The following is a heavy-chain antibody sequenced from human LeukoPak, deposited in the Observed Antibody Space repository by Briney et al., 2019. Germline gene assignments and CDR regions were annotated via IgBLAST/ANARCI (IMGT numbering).Heavy chain of an antibody. J-gene: IGHJ4*02. V-gene: IGHV4-38-2*01. Sequence: PSETLSLICGVSGYAIRSGFYWGWIRQPPGKGLEWIGSIYHSGSTYYNPSLKSRVTISVDTSKNQFSLKLSSVTAADTALYYCARRITGTTSDSFDYWGQGTLVTVSS. D-gene: IGHD1-20*01. CDR3: ARRITGTTSDSFDY. CDR2: IYHSGST. CDR1: GYAIRSGFY.